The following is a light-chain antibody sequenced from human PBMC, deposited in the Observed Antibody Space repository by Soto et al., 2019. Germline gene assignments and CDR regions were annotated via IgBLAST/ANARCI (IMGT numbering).Light chain of an antibody. Sequence: EIVLTQSPGTLSLSPGARATLSCRARQSVSTRYLAWYQQQPGQAPRLLISGTSRRATGIPDRFSGSGSGTDFTLTISGLEPEDFAVYYGQQYGSTPPITFGQGTRLEIK. CDR1: QSVSTRY. CDR3: QQYGSTPPIT. J-gene: IGKJ5*01. V-gene: IGKV3-20*01. CDR2: GTS.